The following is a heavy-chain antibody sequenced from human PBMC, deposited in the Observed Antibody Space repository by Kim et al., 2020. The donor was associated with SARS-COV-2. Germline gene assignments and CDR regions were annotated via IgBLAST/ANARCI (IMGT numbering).Heavy chain of an antibody. D-gene: IGHD1-26*01. J-gene: IGHJ6*02. CDR2: INPNSGGT. CDR3: ARDGWMGATRDYYYGMDV. Sequence: ASVKVSCKASGYTFTGYYMHWVRQAPGQGLEWMGWINPNSGGTNYAQKFQGRVTMTRDTSISTAYMELSRLRSDDTAVYYCARDGWMGATRDYYYGMDVWGQGTTVTVSS. CDR1: GYTFTGYY. V-gene: IGHV1-2*02.